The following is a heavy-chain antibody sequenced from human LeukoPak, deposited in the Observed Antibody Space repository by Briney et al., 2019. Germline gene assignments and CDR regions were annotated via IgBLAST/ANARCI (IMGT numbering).Heavy chain of an antibody. CDR2: INPNSGGT. V-gene: IGHV1-2*02. CDR1: GYTFTGYY. CDR3: ARDESVRADGYQSY. D-gene: IGHD3-22*01. J-gene: IGHJ4*02. Sequence: ASVEVSCKASGYTFTGYYMHWVRQAPGQGLEWMGWINPNSGGTNYAQKFQGRVTMTRDTSISTAYMELSRLRSDDTAVYYCARDESVRADGYQSYWGQGTLVTVSS.